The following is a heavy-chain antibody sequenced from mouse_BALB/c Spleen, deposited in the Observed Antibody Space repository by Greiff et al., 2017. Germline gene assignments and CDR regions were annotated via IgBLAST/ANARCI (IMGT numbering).Heavy chain of an antibody. CDR2: ISNGGGST. CDR3: ARQGYRYDDGFAY. Sequence: EVKLVESGGGLVQPGGSLKLSCAASGFTFSSYTMSWVRQTPEKRLEWVAYISNGGGSTYYPDTVKGRFTISRDNAKNTLYLQMSSLKSEDTAMYYCARQGYRYDDGFAYWGQGTTLTVSS. V-gene: IGHV5-12-2*01. CDR1: GFTFSSYT. J-gene: IGHJ2*01. D-gene: IGHD2-14*01.